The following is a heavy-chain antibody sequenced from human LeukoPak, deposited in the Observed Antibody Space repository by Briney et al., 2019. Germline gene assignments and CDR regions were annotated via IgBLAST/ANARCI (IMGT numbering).Heavy chain of an antibody. Sequence: GGSLRLSCAASGLHFRNYWISWVRQAPGKGLEWVANIKDDGRDKYYVDSVKGRFTISRDNARNSLSLQMNSLRAEDTAVYYCARDTGGGFDPWGQGTLVTVSS. CDR2: IKDDGRDK. D-gene: IGHD1-1*01. CDR1: GLHFRNYW. V-gene: IGHV3-7*01. J-gene: IGHJ5*02. CDR3: ARDTGGGFDP.